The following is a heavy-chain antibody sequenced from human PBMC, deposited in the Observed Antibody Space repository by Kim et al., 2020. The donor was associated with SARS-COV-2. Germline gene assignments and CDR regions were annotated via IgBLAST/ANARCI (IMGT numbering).Heavy chain of an antibody. J-gene: IGHJ3*02. Sequence: SETLSLTCTVSGGSISSYYWSWIRQPPGKGLEWIGYIYYSGSTNYNPSLKSRVTISVDTSKNQFSLKLSSVTAADTAEYYCARDQVAGYSSSWYGTDAFDIWGQGTMVTVSS. CDR3: ARDQVAGYSSSWYGTDAFDI. CDR1: GGSISSYY. D-gene: IGHD6-13*01. CDR2: IYYSGST. V-gene: IGHV4-59*01.